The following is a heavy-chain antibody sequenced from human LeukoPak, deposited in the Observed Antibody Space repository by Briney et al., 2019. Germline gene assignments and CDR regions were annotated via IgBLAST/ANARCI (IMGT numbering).Heavy chain of an antibody. D-gene: IGHD1-26*01. J-gene: IGHJ5*02. CDR2: IIPIFGTS. V-gene: IGHV1-69*13. CDR3: ARDKESYSKYNWFDP. CDR1: GYTFTGYY. Sequence: SVKVSCKASGYTFTGYYMHWVRQAPGQGLEWMGGIIPIFGTSNYAQKFQDRVTITADESTSTAYMELSSLRSEDTAVYYCARDKESYSKYNWFDPWGQGTLVTVSS.